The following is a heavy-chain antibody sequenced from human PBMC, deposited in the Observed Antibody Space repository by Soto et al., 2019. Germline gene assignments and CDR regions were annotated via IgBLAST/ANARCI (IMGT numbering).Heavy chain of an antibody. CDR3: AKDRWSYYFDY. J-gene: IGHJ4*02. CDR1: GFTFSSYG. Sequence: GGSLRLSCAASGFTFSSYGMHWVRQATGKGLEWVAVISYDGRNKYYADSVKGRFTISIDNSKNTLYLQMNSLIAEDTAVYYCAKDRWSYYFDYWGQGTLVTVSS. D-gene: IGHD1-26*01. V-gene: IGHV3-30*18. CDR2: ISYDGRNK.